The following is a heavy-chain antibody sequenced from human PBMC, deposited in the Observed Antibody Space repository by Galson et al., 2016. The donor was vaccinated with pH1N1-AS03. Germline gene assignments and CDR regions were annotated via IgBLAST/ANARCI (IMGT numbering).Heavy chain of an antibody. D-gene: IGHD4-17*01. J-gene: IGHJ4*02. V-gene: IGHV4-59*08. Sequence: SETLSLTCTVSGGSISSYYWSWIRQPPGKRLEWIGYIFYNGTTNYNPSLKSRVTISVDTSKNQFSPKLTSVTAAGTAVYYCARFPDYGDDVGYWGQGTLVTVSS. CDR1: GGSISSYY. CDR3: ARFPDYGDDVGY. CDR2: IFYNGTT.